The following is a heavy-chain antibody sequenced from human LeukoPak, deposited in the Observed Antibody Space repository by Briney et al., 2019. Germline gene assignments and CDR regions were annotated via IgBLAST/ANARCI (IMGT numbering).Heavy chain of an antibody. V-gene: IGHV4-4*07. J-gene: IGHJ4*02. Sequence: SETLSLTCTVSGGSISSYYWSWIRQPAGKGLEWIGRIYTSGSTNYNPSLKSRVTMSVDRSKNQFSLKVTSVTVADTAVFYCARHQISSGWSLYFDSWGQGILVTVSS. CDR2: IYTSGST. D-gene: IGHD6-19*01. CDR3: ARHQISSGWSLYFDS. CDR1: GGSISSYY.